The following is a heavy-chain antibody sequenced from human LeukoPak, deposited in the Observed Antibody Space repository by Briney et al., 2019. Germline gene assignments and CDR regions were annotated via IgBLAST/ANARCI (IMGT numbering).Heavy chain of an antibody. V-gene: IGHV4-31*03. J-gene: IGHJ4*02. CDR3: ARDEGGVALLDF. D-gene: IGHD5-12*01. Sequence: SQTLSLTCTVSGGSISSGGYYWSWLRQHPGKGLEWIGYIYYSGSTYYNPSLKRRVIISLDTSKNQFSLKVRSVTAADTAVYYCARDEGGVALLDFWGQGTLVTVSS. CDR2: IYYSGST. CDR1: GGSISSGGYY.